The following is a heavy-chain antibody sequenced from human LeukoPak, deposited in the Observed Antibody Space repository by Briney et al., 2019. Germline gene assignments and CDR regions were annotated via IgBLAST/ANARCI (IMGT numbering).Heavy chain of an antibody. J-gene: IGHJ5*02. CDR1: GGTFSSYV. Sequence: VSSVKVSCKASGGTFSSYVISWVRQAPAQGREGMGWISAYNGNTNYAQKLQGRVTITTDTSTSTADMELRSLRSDDTAVNYCARVLRLGELYHWGQGTLVTVSS. D-gene: IGHD3-16*01. CDR3: ARVLRLGELYH. V-gene: IGHV1-18*01. CDR2: ISAYNGNT.